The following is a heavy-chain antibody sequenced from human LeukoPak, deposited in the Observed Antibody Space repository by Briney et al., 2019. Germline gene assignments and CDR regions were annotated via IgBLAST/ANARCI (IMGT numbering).Heavy chain of an antibody. Sequence: PSETLSLTCIVSGDSISNYYWSWIRQPPGKGLEWIGYIYYTGSTRYNPSLNGRVTISVDTSKNHFSLKLSSVTAADTAVYYCARWGCTSTTCDTPFDFWGPGTLVTVSS. J-gene: IGHJ4*02. CDR1: GDSISNYY. CDR3: ARWGCTSTTCDTPFDF. CDR2: IYYTGST. V-gene: IGHV4-59*01. D-gene: IGHD2-2*02.